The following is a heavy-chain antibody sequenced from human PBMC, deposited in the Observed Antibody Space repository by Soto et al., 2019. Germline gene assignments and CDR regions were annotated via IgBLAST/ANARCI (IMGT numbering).Heavy chain of an antibody. CDR3: ARGGASGYYYGMDV. CDR2: IWYDGSNK. Sequence: QVQLVESGGGVVQPGTSLRLSCAASGFTFSSYGMHWVRQAPGKGLEWVAVIWYDGSNKYSVDSVKGRFTISRDNSKSTLYLQRNSLRTEDTALYYCARGGASGYYYGMDVWGQGTTVTVSS. CDR1: GFTFSSYG. J-gene: IGHJ6*02. D-gene: IGHD2-15*01. V-gene: IGHV3-33*01.